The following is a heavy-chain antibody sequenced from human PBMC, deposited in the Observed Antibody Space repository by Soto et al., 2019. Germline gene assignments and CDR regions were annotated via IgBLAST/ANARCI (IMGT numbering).Heavy chain of an antibody. CDR2: ISGSGIST. J-gene: IGHJ6*02. CDR3: VKPPVITASYYYDMDV. V-gene: IGHV3-23*01. CDR1: GFTFSTYP. Sequence: GGSLRLSCAASGFTFSTYPMSWVRQAPGKGLEWVSGISGSGISTYYTDSVKGRFTISRDNSKNTVFLQMNSLRDEDTAVYYCVKPPVITASYYYDMDVWGQGTTVTVAS. D-gene: IGHD4-4*01.